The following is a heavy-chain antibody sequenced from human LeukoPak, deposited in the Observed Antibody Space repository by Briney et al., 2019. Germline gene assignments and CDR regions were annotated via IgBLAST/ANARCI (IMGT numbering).Heavy chain of an antibody. CDR1: GFTFSSYE. CDR3: ARDQKGVRWLQPIDY. V-gene: IGHV3-48*03. J-gene: IGHJ4*02. CDR2: ISSSGITI. Sequence: PGGSLRLSCAASGFTFSSYEMNWVRQAPGKGLEWVSYISSSGITIYYPDSVKGRFTISRNNAKNSLYLQMNSVGAEDTAVYYCARDQKGVRWLQPIDYWGQGTLVTVSS. D-gene: IGHD5-24*01.